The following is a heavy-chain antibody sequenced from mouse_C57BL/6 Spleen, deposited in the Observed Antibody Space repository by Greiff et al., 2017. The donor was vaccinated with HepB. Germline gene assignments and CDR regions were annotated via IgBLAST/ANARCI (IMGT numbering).Heavy chain of an antibody. V-gene: IGHV5-17*01. Sequence: EVKLMESGGGLVKPGGSLKLSCAASGFTFSDYGMHWVRQAPEKGLEWVAYISSGSSTIYYADTVKGRFTISRDNAKNTLFLQMTSLRSEDTAMYYCARGGVITTVAAMDYWGQGTSVTVSS. CDR1: GFTFSDYG. D-gene: IGHD1-1*01. J-gene: IGHJ4*01. CDR2: ISSGSSTI. CDR3: ARGGVITTVAAMDY.